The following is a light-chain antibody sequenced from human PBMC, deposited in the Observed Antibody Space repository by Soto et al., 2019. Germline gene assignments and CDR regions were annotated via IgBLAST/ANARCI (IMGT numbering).Light chain of an antibody. CDR1: SRDIGAYNY. V-gene: IGLV2-14*01. CDR2: EVS. J-gene: IGLJ1*01. Sequence: QSALTQPASVSGSPGQSITISCTGTSRDIGAYNYVSWYQQHPGKAPKLMISEVSKRPSGVSSRFSGSKSGNTASLTISGLQAEDEADYYCSSYSYVPTSTTLYVFGTGTKLTVL. CDR3: SSYSYVPTSTTLYV.